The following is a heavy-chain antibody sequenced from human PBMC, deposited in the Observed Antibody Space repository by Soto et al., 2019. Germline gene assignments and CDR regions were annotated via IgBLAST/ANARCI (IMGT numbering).Heavy chain of an antibody. CDR3: ARLAVAGQADYFDY. D-gene: IGHD6-19*01. Sequence: SETLSLTCTVSGGSISSYYWSWIRQPPGKGLEWIGYIYYSGSTNYNPSLKSRVTISVDTSKNQFSLKLSSVTAADTAVYYCARLAVAGQADYFDYWGQGTLVTVS. V-gene: IGHV4-59*08. CDR2: IYYSGST. J-gene: IGHJ4*02. CDR1: GGSISSYY.